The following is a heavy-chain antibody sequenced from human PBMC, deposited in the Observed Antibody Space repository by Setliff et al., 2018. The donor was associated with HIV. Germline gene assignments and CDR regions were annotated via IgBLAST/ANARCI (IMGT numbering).Heavy chain of an antibody. CDR1: GGSFSSYA. CDR2: ILPIFNKV. J-gene: IGHJ5*02. Sequence: SVKVSCKASGGSFSSYALHWVRQAPGQGLEWMGNILPIFNKVNYAQKFRGRVTITADKSTSTAYMELSSLTSDDAAVHFCARDNVDSDSRTYLHHWGQGTLVTVSS. CDR3: ARDNVDSDSRTYLHH. V-gene: IGHV1-69*04. D-gene: IGHD3-22*01.